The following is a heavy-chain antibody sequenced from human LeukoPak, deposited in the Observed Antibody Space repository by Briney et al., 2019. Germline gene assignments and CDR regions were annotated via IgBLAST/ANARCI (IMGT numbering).Heavy chain of an antibody. CDR2: ISWNSGRI. D-gene: IGHD6-19*01. CDR3: ARELAVGGTWFDP. V-gene: IGHV3-9*01. J-gene: IGHJ5*02. CDR1: GFTFDDYA. Sequence: PGGSLRLSCAASGFTFDDYAMHWVRQAPGKGLEWVSGISWNSGRIGYADSVKGRFTISRGNAKNSLYLQMNSLRAEDTAVYYCARELAVGGTWFDPWGQGTLVTVSS.